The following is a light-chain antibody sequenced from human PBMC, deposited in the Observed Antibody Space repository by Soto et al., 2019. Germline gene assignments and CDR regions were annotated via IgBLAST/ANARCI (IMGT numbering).Light chain of an antibody. V-gene: IGKV3-15*01. CDR3: QQYDNWWT. CDR2: AAS. CDR1: QSVSSN. Sequence: EIVMTQSPATLSLSPGERATLSCRASQSVSSNVAWYQQKPGQAPSVLIYAASTRATGIPDRFSGSGSGTVFTLTISSLHSEDFGVYYCQQYDNWWTFGQGTKVDIK. J-gene: IGKJ1*01.